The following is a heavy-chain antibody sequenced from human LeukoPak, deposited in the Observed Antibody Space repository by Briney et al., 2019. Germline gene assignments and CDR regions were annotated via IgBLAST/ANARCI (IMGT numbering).Heavy chain of an antibody. V-gene: IGHV1-8*03. Sequence: HEASVKVSCKASGYTFTNYHINWVRQASGQGLEWMTWINPDTGDKGYARKFQDRVTITTDTSISTACMELSSLSSEDTAVYFCARTTSMTASGYDYWGQGTLVTASS. CDR2: INPDTGDK. D-gene: IGHD2-21*02. CDR1: GYTFTNYH. J-gene: IGHJ4*02. CDR3: ARTTSMTASGYDY.